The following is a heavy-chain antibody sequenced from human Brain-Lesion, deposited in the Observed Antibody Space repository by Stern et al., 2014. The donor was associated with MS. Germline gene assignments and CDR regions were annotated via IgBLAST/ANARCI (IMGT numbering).Heavy chain of an antibody. CDR1: GGSISSGSDY. J-gene: IGHJ4*02. CDR3: AGGYRIFDH. D-gene: IGHD5-18*01. Sequence: VQLVESGPGLVKPSQTLSLTCNVSGGSISSGSDYWSWLRQPVGKGLQWIGRIHPSGSAYYTPSLKSRVPISTDTSKNQFSLQPTSATAADTAIYYCAGGYRIFDHWGQGILVTVSS. CDR2: IHPSGSA. V-gene: IGHV4-61*02.